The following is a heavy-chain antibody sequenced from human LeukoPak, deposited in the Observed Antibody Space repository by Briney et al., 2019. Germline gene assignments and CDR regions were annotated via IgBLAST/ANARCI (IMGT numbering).Heavy chain of an antibody. J-gene: IGHJ4*02. CDR1: GYTFTSYY. V-gene: IGHV1-2*06. CDR2: INPNSGGT. D-gene: IGHD2-15*01. CDR3: ASSTYGYCSGGSCPNTLDY. Sequence: ASVKVSCKASGYTFTSYYMHWVRQASGQGLEWMGRINPNSGGTNYAQKFQGRVTMTRDTSISTAYMELSRLRSDDTAVYYCASSTYGYCSGGSCPNTLDYWGQGTLVTVSS.